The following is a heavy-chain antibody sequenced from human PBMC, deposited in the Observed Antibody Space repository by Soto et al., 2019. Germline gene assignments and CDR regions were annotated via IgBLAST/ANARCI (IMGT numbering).Heavy chain of an antibody. D-gene: IGHD3-22*01. J-gene: IGHJ6*02. V-gene: IGHV3-21*01. CDR3: ARVVDYYDPYYYYGMDV. CDR2: ISSSSSYI. Sequence: EVQLVESGGGLVKPGGSLRLSCAASGFTFCSYSMNWVRQAPGKGLEWVSSISSSSSYILYADSVKGRFTISRDNAKNSLYLQMNSLRAEDTAVYYCARVVDYYDPYYYYGMDVWGQGTTVTVSS. CDR1: GFTFCSYS.